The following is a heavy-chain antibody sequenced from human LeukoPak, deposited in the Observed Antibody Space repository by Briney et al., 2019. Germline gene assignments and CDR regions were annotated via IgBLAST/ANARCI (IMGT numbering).Heavy chain of an antibody. J-gene: IGHJ4*02. V-gene: IGHV3-48*03. D-gene: IGHD1-26*01. CDR2: ISSSGSTI. Sequence: GVSLRLSCAASGFTFSSYEMNWVRQAPGKGLEWVSYISSSGSTIYYADSVKGRFTISRDNAKNSLYLQINSLRAEDTAVYYCARFGRELNFDYWGQGTLVTVSS. CDR1: GFTFSSYE. CDR3: ARFGRELNFDY.